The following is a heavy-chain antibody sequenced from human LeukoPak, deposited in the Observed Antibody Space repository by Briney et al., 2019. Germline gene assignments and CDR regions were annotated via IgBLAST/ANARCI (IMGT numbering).Heavy chain of an antibody. Sequence: GGSLRLSCAASGFTFSSYGMHWVRQAPGKGLEWVAVISYDGSNKYYADSVKGRFTISRDNSKNTLYLQMNSLRAEDTAVYYCAKDNGGMVAALGTGYFDYWGQGTLVTVSS. CDR2: ISYDGSNK. V-gene: IGHV3-30*18. CDR3: AKDNGGMVAALGTGYFDY. J-gene: IGHJ4*02. CDR1: GFTFSSYG. D-gene: IGHD1-26*01.